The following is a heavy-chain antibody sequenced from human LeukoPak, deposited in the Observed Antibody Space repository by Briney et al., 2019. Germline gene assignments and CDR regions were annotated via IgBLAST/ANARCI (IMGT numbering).Heavy chain of an antibody. CDR3: ARSRGGGYSGYPIDY. CDR1: GFTFSTHT. J-gene: IGHJ4*02. CDR2: ISYDGSNK. Sequence: TGGSLRLSCATSGFTFSTHTMQWVRQAPGKGLEWVAVISYDGSNKYYADSVKGRFTISRDNSKNTLYLQMNSLRAEDTAVYYCARSRGGGYSGYPIDYWGQGTLVTVSS. V-gene: IGHV3-30-3*01. D-gene: IGHD5-12*01.